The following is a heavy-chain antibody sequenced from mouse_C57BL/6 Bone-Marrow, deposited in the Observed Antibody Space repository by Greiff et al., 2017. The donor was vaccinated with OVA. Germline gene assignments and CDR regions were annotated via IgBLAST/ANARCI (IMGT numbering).Heavy chain of an antibody. V-gene: IGHV1-81*01. CDR1: GYTFTSYG. D-gene: IGHD2-2*01. J-gene: IGHJ2*01. CDR3: ARSSYGYDEGDD. Sequence: VKLVESGAELARPGASVKLSCKASGYTFTSYGISWVKQRPGQGLEWIGEIYPRSGNTYYNEKFKGKATLTADKSSSTAYMELRSLTSEDSAVYFCARSSYGYDEGDDWGQGTTLTVSS. CDR2: IYPRSGNT.